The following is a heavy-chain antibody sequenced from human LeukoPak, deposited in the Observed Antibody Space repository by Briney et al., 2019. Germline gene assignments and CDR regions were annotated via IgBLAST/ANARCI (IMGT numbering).Heavy chain of an antibody. Sequence: SETLSLTCAVSGGSISSGGYSWSWIRQPPGKGLEWIGYIYLSGSTYYNPSLKSRVTISVDRSKNQFSLKLSSVTAADTAVYYCARGGGSSSPFDYWGQGTLVTVSS. CDR3: ARGGGSSSPFDY. D-gene: IGHD6-6*01. J-gene: IGHJ4*02. CDR1: GGSISSGGYS. V-gene: IGHV4-30-2*01. CDR2: IYLSGST.